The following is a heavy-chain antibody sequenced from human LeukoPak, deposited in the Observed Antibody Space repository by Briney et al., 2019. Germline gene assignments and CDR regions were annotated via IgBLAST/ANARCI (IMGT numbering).Heavy chain of an antibody. CDR1: GGSFNGYY. V-gene: IGHV4-59*01. D-gene: IGHD5-18*01. J-gene: IGHJ6*03. CDR3: ARERGRSYGSVPYYYFYMDV. Sequence: PSETLSLTCAVYGGSFNGYYWSWIRQPPGKGLEWIGYIYYSGSTKYNPSLKSRVTISVDTSKNQFSLKLSSVTAADTAVYYCARERGRSYGSVPYYYFYMDVWGKGTTVTVSS. CDR2: IYYSGST.